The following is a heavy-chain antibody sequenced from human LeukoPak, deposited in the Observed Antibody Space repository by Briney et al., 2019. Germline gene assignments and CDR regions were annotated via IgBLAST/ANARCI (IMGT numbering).Heavy chain of an antibody. CDR3: ARSLKGSSSGGRFDY. CDR2: ISSSSSYI. J-gene: IGHJ4*02. V-gene: IGHV3-21*01. CDR1: GFTFSNYW. Sequence: GGSLRLSCAASGFTFSNYWMHWVRQAPGKGLEWVSSISSSSSYIYYADSVKGRFTISRDNAKNSLYLQMNSLRAEDTAVYYCARSLKGSSSGGRFDYWGQGTLVTVSS. D-gene: IGHD6-6*01.